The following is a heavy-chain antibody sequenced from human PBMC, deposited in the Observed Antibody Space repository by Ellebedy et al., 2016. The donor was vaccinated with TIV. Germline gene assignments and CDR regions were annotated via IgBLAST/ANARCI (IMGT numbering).Heavy chain of an antibody. V-gene: IGHV2-70*17. D-gene: IGHD5-18*01. CDR2: IDWDDDK. CDR1: GFSLSTNGVC. CDR3: ARPLYCGYSSGSSAGFDS. J-gene: IGHJ4*02. Sequence: SGPTLVKPTQTLTLTCAFSGFSLSTNGVCVSWIRQPPGRALEWLARIDWDDDKFYRTSLRTRLTISKDTSTNHVTLTMSNMGPEDTATYYCARPLYCGYSSGSSAGFDSWGQGTLVTVSS.